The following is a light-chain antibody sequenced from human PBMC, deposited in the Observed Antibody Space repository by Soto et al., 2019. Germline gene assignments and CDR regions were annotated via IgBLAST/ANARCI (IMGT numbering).Light chain of an antibody. Sequence: QSVLTQPPSASGTPGQRVTICCSGSSSNIGSNTVNWYQQLPGTAPKLLICTNNQRPSGVPDRFSGSKSGTSASLAISGLQSEDEADYYCAAWDDSLNGVVFGGGTKLTVL. CDR1: SSNIGSNT. CDR2: TNN. V-gene: IGLV1-44*01. J-gene: IGLJ2*01. CDR3: AAWDDSLNGVV.